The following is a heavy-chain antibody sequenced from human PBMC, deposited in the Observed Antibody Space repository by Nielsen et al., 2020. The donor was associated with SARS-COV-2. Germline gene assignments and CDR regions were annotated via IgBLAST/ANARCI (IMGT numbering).Heavy chain of an antibody. CDR2: MNPNSGNT. CDR1: GYTFTSYD. Sequence: ASVKVSCKASGYTFTSYDINWVRQATGQGLEWMGWMNPNSGNTGYAQKFQGRVTMTRNTSISTAYMELSSLRSEDTAVYYCARAYCTNWDYLYFCYYYYMDVWGKGTTVTVSS. D-gene: IGHD2-8*01. V-gene: IGHV1-8*01. J-gene: IGHJ6*03. CDR3: ARAYCTNWDYLYFCYYYYMDV.